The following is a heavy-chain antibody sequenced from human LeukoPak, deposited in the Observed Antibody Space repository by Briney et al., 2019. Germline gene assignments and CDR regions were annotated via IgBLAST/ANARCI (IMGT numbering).Heavy chain of an antibody. V-gene: IGHV1-69-2*01. CDR1: GYTFTDYY. D-gene: IGHD2-2*01. CDR2: VDPEDGET. Sequence: GASVKVSCKVSGYTFTDYYMHWVQQAPGKGLEWMGLVDPEDGETIYAEKFQGRVTITTDESTSTAYMELSSLRSEDTAVYYCATCSCPPRYYYYYYMDVWGKGTTVTVSS. J-gene: IGHJ6*03. CDR3: ATCSCPPRYYYYYYMDV.